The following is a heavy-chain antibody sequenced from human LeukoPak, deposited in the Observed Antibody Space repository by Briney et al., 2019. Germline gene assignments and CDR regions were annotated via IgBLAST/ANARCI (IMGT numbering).Heavy chain of an antibody. CDR3: GGGGGGYYDSSGYYPPDY. CDR2: INHSGST. D-gene: IGHD3-22*01. Sequence: SETLSLTCAVYGGSFSGYYWSWIRQPPGKGLEWIGEINHSGSTNYNPSLKSRVTISVDTSKNQFSLKLSSVTAADTAVYYCGGGGGGYYDSSGYYPPDYWGQGTLVTVSS. J-gene: IGHJ4*02. CDR1: GGSFSGYY. V-gene: IGHV4-34*01.